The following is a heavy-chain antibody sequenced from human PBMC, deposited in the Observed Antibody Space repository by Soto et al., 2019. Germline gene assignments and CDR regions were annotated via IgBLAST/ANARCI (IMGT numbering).Heavy chain of an antibody. CDR2: INHSGST. Sequence: PSETLSLTGAVYGGSFSGYYWSWIRQPPGKGLEWIGEINHSGSTNYNPSLKSRVTISVDTSKNQFSLKLSSVTAADTAVYYCAVKWEMATIMVDYWGQGTLVTVSS. D-gene: IGHD5-12*01. CDR3: AVKWEMATIMVDY. V-gene: IGHV4-34*01. J-gene: IGHJ4*02. CDR1: GGSFSGYY.